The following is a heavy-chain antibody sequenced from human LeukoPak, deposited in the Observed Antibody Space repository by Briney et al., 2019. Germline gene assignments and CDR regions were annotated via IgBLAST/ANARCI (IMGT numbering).Heavy chain of an antibody. Sequence: PSETLSLTCTVSGGSISRSSYYWGWIRQPPGKGLEWIGSIYYSGSTYYNPSLKSRVTISVDTSKNQFSLKLSSVTAADTAVYYCARDRTVTFRRTNAFDIWGQGTMVTVSS. CDR3: ARDRTVTFRRTNAFDI. CDR1: GGSISRSSYY. D-gene: IGHD4-17*01. CDR2: IYYSGST. V-gene: IGHV4-39*07. J-gene: IGHJ3*02.